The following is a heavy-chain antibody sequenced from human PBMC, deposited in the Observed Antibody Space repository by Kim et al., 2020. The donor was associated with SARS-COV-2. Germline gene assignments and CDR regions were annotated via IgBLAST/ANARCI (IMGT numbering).Heavy chain of an antibody. V-gene: IGHV3-15*01. CDR3: TTDWPFDRGSGRRYYYYYGMDV. Sequence: GGSLRLSCAASGFTFSNAWMSWVRQAPGKGLEWVGRIKSKTDGGTTDYAAPVKGRFTISRDDSKNTLYLQMNSLKTEDTAVYYCTTDWPFDRGSGRRYYYYYGMDVWGQGTTVTVSS. D-gene: IGHD3-10*01. CDR2: IKSKTDGGTT. J-gene: IGHJ6*02. CDR1: GFTFSNAW.